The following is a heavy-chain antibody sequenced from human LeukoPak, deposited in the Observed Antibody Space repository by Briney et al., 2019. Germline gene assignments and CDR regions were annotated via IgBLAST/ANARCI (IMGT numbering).Heavy chain of an antibody. CDR2: IYYSGST. CDR1: GGSISSYY. Sequence: SETLSLTCTVSGGSISSYYWSWIRQPPGKGLEWIGSIYYSGSTYYNPSLKSRVTISVDTSKNQFSLKLSSVTAADTAVYYCASLNIAAPDYWGQGTLVTVSS. V-gene: IGHV4-59*05. J-gene: IGHJ4*02. CDR3: ASLNIAAPDY. D-gene: IGHD6-13*01.